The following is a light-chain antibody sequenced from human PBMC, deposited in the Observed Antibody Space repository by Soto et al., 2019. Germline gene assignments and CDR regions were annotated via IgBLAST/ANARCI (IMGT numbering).Light chain of an antibody. CDR1: QRVSSGY. CDR2: GAS. Sequence: GERATLSCRASQRVSSGYLAWYQQKPGQAPRLLIYGASNRATDIPDRFSGRGSGTDFTLTISRLEPEDFAVYYCQQYNNWWTFGQGTKVDI. V-gene: IGKV3-20*01. CDR3: QQYNNWWT. J-gene: IGKJ1*01.